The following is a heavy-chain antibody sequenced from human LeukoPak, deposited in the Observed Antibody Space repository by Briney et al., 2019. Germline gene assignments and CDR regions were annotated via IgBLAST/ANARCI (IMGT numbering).Heavy chain of an antibody. J-gene: IGHJ4*02. CDR3: ARTDQDYYDSSGYYYFFPIDY. D-gene: IGHD3-22*01. V-gene: IGHV1-8*01. Sequence: ASVKVSCKASGYSFTSYDINWVRQATGQGLEWMGWMNPNSGNTGYAQKFQGRVTITADESTSTAYMELSSLRSEDTAVYYCARTDQDYYDSSGYYYFFPIDYWGQGTLVTVSS. CDR1: GYSFTSYD. CDR2: MNPNSGNT.